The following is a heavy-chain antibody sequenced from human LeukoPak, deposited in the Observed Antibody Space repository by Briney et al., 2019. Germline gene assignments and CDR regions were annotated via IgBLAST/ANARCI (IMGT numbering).Heavy chain of an antibody. CDR1: GYTFTSYY. CDR3: ARDVGGLDYYYYMDV. V-gene: IGHV1-2*02. D-gene: IGHD3-16*01. J-gene: IGHJ6*03. CDR2: INPNSGGT. Sequence: ASVKVSCKASGYTFTSYYMHRVRQAPGQGLEWMGWINPNSGGTNYAQKFQGRVTMTRDTSISTAYMELSRLRSDDTAVYYCARDVGGLDYYYYMDVWGKGTTVTVSS.